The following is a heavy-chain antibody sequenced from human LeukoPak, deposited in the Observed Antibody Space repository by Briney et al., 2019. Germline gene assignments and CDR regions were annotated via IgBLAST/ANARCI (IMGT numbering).Heavy chain of an antibody. CDR3: ARGRVAYSTSGDPHYDYYSSMAV. J-gene: IGHJ6*03. V-gene: IGHV1-8*01. CDR2: MNPNSGNT. D-gene: IGHD6-13*01. Sequence: GASVKVSCKASGYTFTSYDINWVRQATGRGLEWMGWMNPNSGNTGYAQKFQGRVTMTRNTSISTAYMELSSLRSEDTALYYCARGRVAYSTSGDPHYDYYSSMAVWGKGTTVTVSS. CDR1: GYTFTSYD.